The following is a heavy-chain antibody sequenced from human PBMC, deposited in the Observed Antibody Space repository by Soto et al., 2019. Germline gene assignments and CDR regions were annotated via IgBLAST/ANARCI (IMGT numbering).Heavy chain of an antibody. CDR3: ARAYSTVAGHFDH. D-gene: IGHD6-19*01. CDR2: IIPIFGTT. J-gene: IGHJ4*02. Sequence: QVQLVQSGAEVKKPGSSVKVSCKASGGTFSNYAISWVRQAPGQGLEWMGGIIPIFGTTHYAQRFQGRVLITADESTSTAYMELSSLRSEDTAVYYCARAYSTVAGHFDHWGQGTLVLVSS. V-gene: IGHV1-69*01. CDR1: GGTFSNYA.